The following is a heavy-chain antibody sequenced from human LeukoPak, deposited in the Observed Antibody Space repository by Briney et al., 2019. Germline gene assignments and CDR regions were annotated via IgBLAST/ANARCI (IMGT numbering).Heavy chain of an antibody. V-gene: IGHV3-30*04. CDR2: ISYDGRDK. CDR1: GFTFNTYA. Sequence: PGRSLRLSCAASGFTFNTYAMHWVRQAPGKGLEWVAVISYDGRDKNHADSVKGRLSISRDNSQTTVYLQMNSLRLEDTAVYYCARGWNWVRHEEYYFDHWGQGALVTVSS. CDR3: ARGWNWVRHEEYYFDH. J-gene: IGHJ4*02. D-gene: IGHD1-1*01.